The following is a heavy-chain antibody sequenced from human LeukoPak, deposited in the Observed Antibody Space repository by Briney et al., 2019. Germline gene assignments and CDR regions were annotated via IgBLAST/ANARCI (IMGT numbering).Heavy chain of an antibody. CDR3: VKSAYSGSYFSLDY. D-gene: IGHD1-26*01. CDR1: GFTFSTYA. Sequence: GGCLRLSCSASGFTFSTYAMHWVRQAPGKGLEFVSAISSNGGSTFYADSVKGRFTISRDNSKDTLYLQMSSLRAEDTAVYYCVKSAYSGSYFSLDYWGQGTLVTVSS. V-gene: IGHV3-64D*09. J-gene: IGHJ4*02. CDR2: ISSNGGST.